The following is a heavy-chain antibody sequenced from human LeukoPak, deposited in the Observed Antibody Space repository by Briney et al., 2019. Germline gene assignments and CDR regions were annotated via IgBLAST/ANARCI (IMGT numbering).Heavy chain of an antibody. CDR3: ARSDYCSSTSCYLYYYYYGMDV. V-gene: IGHV1-2*02. CDR1: GYTFTGYY. J-gene: IGHJ6*02. D-gene: IGHD2-2*01. Sequence: ASVKVSCKASGYTFTGYYMHWVRQAPGQGLEWMGWINPNSGGTNYAQKFQGRVTMTRDTSISTAYMELSRLRSDDTAVYYCARSDYCSSTSCYLYYYYYGMDVWGQGTTVTVSS. CDR2: INPNSGGT.